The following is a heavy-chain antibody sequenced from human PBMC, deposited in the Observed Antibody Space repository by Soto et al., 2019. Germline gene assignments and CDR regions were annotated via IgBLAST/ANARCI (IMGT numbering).Heavy chain of an antibody. CDR1: GGSISSYY. D-gene: IGHD6-6*01. V-gene: IGHV4-59*01. CDR3: ARGGLAARKGRWFDP. J-gene: IGHJ5*02. Sequence: PSETLSLTCTVSGGSISSYYWSWIRQPPGKGLEWIGYIHYSGSTNYNPSLKSRVTISIDTPKNQFSLKVNPMTAADTAVYYCARGGLAARKGRWFDPWGQGTLVTVSS. CDR2: IHYSGST.